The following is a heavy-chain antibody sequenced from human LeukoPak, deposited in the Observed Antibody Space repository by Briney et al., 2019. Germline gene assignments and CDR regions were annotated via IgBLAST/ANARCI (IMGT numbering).Heavy chain of an antibody. J-gene: IGHJ6*02. CDR3: ARAKLKQQWLHYYYYYGMDV. Sequence: GGSLRLSCAASGFTFSTYAMSWVRQAPGKGLEWVSTIDGSGVSTSYADSVKGRFTISRDNSKNTLYLQMNSLRAEDTAVYYCARAKLKQQWLHYYYYYGMDVWGQGTTVTVSS. V-gene: IGHV3-23*01. CDR2: IDGSGVST. CDR1: GFTFSTYA. D-gene: IGHD6-19*01.